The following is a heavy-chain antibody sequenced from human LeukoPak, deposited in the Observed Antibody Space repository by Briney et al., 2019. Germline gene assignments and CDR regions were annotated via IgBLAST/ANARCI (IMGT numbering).Heavy chain of an antibody. CDR3: ARGPIVVVPAAKYYFDY. D-gene: IGHD2-2*01. Sequence: GASVKVSCKASGYTFTSYDINWVRQATGQGLEWMGGIIPIFGTANYAQKLQGRVTITTDESTSTAYMELSSLRSEDTAVYYCARGPIVVVPAAKYYFDYWGQGTLVTVSS. CDR2: IIPIFGTA. V-gene: IGHV1-69*05. CDR1: GYTFTSYD. J-gene: IGHJ4*02.